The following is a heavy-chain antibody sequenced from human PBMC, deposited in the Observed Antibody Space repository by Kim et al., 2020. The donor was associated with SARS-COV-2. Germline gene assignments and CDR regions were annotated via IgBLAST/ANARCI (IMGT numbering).Heavy chain of an antibody. CDR3: ARGSRASFWGFDS. D-gene: IGHD3-16*01. Sequence: SETLSLTCAVSGDSLSSMYWSWIRQPPGKGMEWIGYIFYSGATNSNPSLKSRVTISIDTAKNQFSLSLTSVTAADTAVYYCARGSRASFWGFDSWGQGTLVTVSS. CDR2: IFYSGAT. J-gene: IGHJ5*01. CDR1: GDSLSSMY. V-gene: IGHV4-59*01.